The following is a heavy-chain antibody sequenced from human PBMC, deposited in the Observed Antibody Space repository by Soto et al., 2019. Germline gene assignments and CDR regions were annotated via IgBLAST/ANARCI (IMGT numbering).Heavy chain of an antibody. D-gene: IGHD3-22*01. CDR1: CGSISSGDYY. V-gene: IGHV4-30-4*01. Sequence: PSETLSLTCTGSCGSISSGDYYWSWIRQPPGKGLEWIGYIYYSGSTYYNPSLKSRVTISVDTSKNQFSLKLSSVTAADTAVYYCARAGGHYYDIRGLGYWGQGTLVTVSS. CDR2: IYYSGST. J-gene: IGHJ4*02. CDR3: ARAGGHYYDIRGLGY.